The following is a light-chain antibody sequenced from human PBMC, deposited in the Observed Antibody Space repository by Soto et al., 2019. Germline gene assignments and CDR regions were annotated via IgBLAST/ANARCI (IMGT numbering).Light chain of an antibody. CDR1: QGISSW. J-gene: IGKJ3*01. V-gene: IGKV1-12*01. CDR3: QQANRFQFA. Sequence: DIQMTQSPASVSSSVGDSVTITCRASQGISSWLARDQQKPGKAPKLLIYAASSLQSGVPSRFSGSGSRTDFTHTISSVQDEDFATYYCQQANRFQFAFGPGTNVDI. CDR2: AAS.